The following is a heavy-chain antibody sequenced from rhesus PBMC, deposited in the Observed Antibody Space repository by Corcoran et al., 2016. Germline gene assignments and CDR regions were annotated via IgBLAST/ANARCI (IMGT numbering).Heavy chain of an antibody. CDR3: ARGAYGNRRFDV. CDR1: GYTFTSYS. J-gene: IGHJ5-1*01. V-gene: IGHV1-200*01. Sequence: QVQLVQSGAEVKKPGASVKLSCKASGYTFTSYSINWVRQAPGQGLEWMGWINPRNGNTGYAQNVQGMVTMTRDTSTSTAYMELSSLRSEDTAVYYCARGAYGNRRFDVWGPGVLVTVSS. CDR2: INPRNGNT. D-gene: IGHD4-35*01.